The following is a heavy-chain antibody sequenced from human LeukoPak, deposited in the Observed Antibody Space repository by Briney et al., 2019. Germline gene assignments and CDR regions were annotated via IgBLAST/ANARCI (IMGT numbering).Heavy chain of an antibody. CDR1: GGSISSGDYY. D-gene: IGHD6-19*01. Sequence: PSETLSLTCTVSGGSISSGDYYWSWIRQPPGTGLEGIGYIYYSGSTYYNPSLKSRVTISVDTSKNQFSLKLSSVTAADTAVYYCARGGFRSGWTRFDYWGQGTLVTVSS. CDR3: ARGGFRSGWTRFDY. V-gene: IGHV4-30-4*08. CDR2: IYYSGST. J-gene: IGHJ4*02.